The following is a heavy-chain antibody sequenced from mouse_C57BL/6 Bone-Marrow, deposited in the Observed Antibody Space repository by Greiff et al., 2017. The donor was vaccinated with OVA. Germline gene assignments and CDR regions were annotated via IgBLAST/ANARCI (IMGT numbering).Heavy chain of an antibody. J-gene: IGHJ1*03. Sequence: QVQLQQPGAELVKPGASVKMSCKASGYTFTSYWITWVKQRPGQGLEWIGDIYPGSGSTNYNAKFKGKATLTVDTSSSTAYMQLSSLTSEDSAVYYCASSPIYYFGGYFDVWGTGTTVTVSS. V-gene: IGHV1-55*01. CDR2: IYPGSGST. CDR1: GYTFTSYW. D-gene: IGHD1-1*01. CDR3: ASSPIYYFGGYFDV.